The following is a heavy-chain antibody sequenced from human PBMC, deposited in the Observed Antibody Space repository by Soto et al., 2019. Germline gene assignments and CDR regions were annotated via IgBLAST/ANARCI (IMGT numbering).Heavy chain of an antibody. CDR3: ARVSGIAVAEA. CDR1: GYTFTSYA. V-gene: IGHV1-3*01. CDR2: INAGNGNT. J-gene: IGHJ5*02. D-gene: IGHD6-19*01. Sequence: QVQLVQSGAEVKKPGASVKVSCKASGYTFTSYAMHWVRQAPGQRLEWMGWINAGNGNTKYSQKLQGRVTITRDTSASTAYRELSSLRSEDTAVYYCARVSGIAVAEAWGQGTLVTVSS.